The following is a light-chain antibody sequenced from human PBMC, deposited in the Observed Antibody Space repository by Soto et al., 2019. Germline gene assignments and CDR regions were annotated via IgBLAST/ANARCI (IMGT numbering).Light chain of an antibody. Sequence: EIVLTQSPVTLSLSPGERATLSCRASQSVSSYLAWYQQKPGQAPRLLIYDASNRATGIPARFSGSGSGTDFTLTISSLEPEDFAVYYCQQRSNWRTFGQGTKVEIE. CDR3: QQRSNWRT. CDR2: DAS. CDR1: QSVSSY. J-gene: IGKJ1*01. V-gene: IGKV3-11*01.